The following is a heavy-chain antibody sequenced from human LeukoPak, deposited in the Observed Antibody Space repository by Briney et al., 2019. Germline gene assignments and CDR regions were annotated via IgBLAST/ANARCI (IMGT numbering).Heavy chain of an antibody. CDR1: GFTFSSYG. CDR3: ARDLTGYFDY. V-gene: IGHV3-30*02. CDR2: IRYDGSNK. Sequence: GGSLRLSCAASGFTFSSYGMHWVRQAPGKGLEWVAFIRYDGSNKYYADSVKGRFTISRDNAKNTLYLQVNSLRAEDTAVYYCARDLTGYFDYWGQGILVTVSS. J-gene: IGHJ4*02. D-gene: IGHD1-14*01.